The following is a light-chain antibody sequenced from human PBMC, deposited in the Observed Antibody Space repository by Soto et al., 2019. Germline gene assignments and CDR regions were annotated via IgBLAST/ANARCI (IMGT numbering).Light chain of an antibody. CDR1: QSGFSNSTNKNY. J-gene: IGKJ2*01. Sequence: DIVMTQSPDSLAVSLGERATINCKSSQSGFSNSTNKNYFAWYQQKPGQPPKLLIYWASTRESVVPDRFSGSGSGTDFTLTISSLQAEDVAVYYCQQYFNTPHTFGQGTKLAIK. V-gene: IGKV4-1*01. CDR3: QQYFNTPHT. CDR2: WAS.